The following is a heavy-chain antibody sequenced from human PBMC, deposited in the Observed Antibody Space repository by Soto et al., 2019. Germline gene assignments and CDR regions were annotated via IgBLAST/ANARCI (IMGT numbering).Heavy chain of an antibody. Sequence: QITLKESGPTLVKPTQTLTLTCTFSGFSLTTRGVGVGWIRQPPGKALECLALIYWDDAKRYSPSLQSRLSLTKDTSKNQVVLTMTNVDPVDTATYYCAHIPNYYQYAWFDPWGQGTLVSVSS. CDR2: IYWDDAK. D-gene: IGHD3-16*01. CDR1: GFSLTTRGVG. J-gene: IGHJ5*02. V-gene: IGHV2-5*02. CDR3: AHIPNYYQYAWFDP.